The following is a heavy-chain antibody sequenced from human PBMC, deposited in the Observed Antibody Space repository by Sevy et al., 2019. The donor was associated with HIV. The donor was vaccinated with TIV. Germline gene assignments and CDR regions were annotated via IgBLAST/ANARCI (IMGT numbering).Heavy chain of an antibody. CDR3: ARRRGFGELLGLGY. Sequence: ASVKVSCRTSGYTFTTYDINWVRQATGQGLEWMGWMNPSRGNTGSAQKFQGRLTMTRDTSTSTAYMELSSLESQDTAGYYWARRRGFGELLGLGYWGQGTLVTVSS. D-gene: IGHD3-10*01. J-gene: IGHJ4*02. CDR1: GYTFTTYD. V-gene: IGHV1-8*01. CDR2: MNPSRGNT.